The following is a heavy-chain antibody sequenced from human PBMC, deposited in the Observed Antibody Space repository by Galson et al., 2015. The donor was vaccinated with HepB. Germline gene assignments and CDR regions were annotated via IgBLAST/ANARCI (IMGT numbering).Heavy chain of an antibody. Sequence: SVKVSCKASGDTFSYAINWVRQAPGQGLEWMGGIITSFGAPNYAQNFQDRVTITVDKSTSTAYMELNSLTSEATAVYFCARAKDYIDSGGYHYYYYYLDVWGKGTPVTVSS. D-gene: IGHD3-22*01. V-gene: IGHV1-69*06. CDR1: GDTFSYA. CDR2: IITSFGAP. CDR3: ARAKDYIDSGGYHYYYYYLDV. J-gene: IGHJ6*03.